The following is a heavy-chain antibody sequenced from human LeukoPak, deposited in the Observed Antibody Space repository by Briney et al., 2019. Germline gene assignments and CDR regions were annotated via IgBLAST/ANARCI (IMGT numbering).Heavy chain of an antibody. Sequence: PGGSLRLSCAASGFTFSSYWMSWVRQAPGKGLEWAANIKQDGSEKYYVDSVRGRFTISRDNAKNSLYLQMNSLRAEDTAVYYCARGDWLPLPYAFDHWGQGTLVTVSS. J-gene: IGHJ4*02. CDR1: GFTFSSYW. V-gene: IGHV3-7*01. CDR3: ARGDWLPLPYAFDH. CDR2: IKQDGSEK. D-gene: IGHD5-12*01.